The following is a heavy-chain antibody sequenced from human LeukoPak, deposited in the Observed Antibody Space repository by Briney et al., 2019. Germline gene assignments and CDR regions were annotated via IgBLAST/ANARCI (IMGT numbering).Heavy chain of an antibody. CDR3: AKAAYYYDSSGYSPHFDY. V-gene: IGHV3-23*01. J-gene: IGHJ4*02. CDR2: ISGSGGST. D-gene: IGHD3-22*01. CDR1: GFTFSSYA. Sequence: GGSLRLSCAASGFTFSSYAISWVRQAPGKELEWVSAISGSGGSTYYADSVKGRFTISRDNSKNTLYLQMNSLRAEDTAVYYCAKAAYYYDSSGYSPHFDYWGQGTLVTVSS.